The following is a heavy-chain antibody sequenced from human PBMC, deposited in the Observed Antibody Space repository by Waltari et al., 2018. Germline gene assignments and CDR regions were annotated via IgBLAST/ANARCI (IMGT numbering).Heavy chain of an antibody. J-gene: IGHJ5*02. CDR2: ISSGGNT. CDR3: AKRGSDGAWFDP. D-gene: IGHD5-12*01. Sequence: EVQLLDSGGGLVQPGGSLRLSCPASGFTFINFVMSWVRQAPGKGLEWVSTISSGGNTYYADSVKGRLTVSRDNSKNTLYLQMNSLRAEDTAVYYCAKRGSDGAWFDPWGQGTLVTVSS. V-gene: IGHV3-23*01. CDR1: GFTFINFV.